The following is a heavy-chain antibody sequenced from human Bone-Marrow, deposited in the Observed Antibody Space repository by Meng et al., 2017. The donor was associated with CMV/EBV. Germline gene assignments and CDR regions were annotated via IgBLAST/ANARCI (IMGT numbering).Heavy chain of an antibody. V-gene: IGHV3-9*01. Sequence: GGSLRLSCAASGFTFNNYVMSWVRQAPGMGLEWVSGIDWNSGSTGYADFVKGRFTISRDNAKNSLYLQMNSLRREDTALYYCAKDREPRAYSGFDFDDRGQGTLVTVSS. D-gene: IGHD5-12*01. CDR2: IDWNSGST. CDR3: AKDREPRAYSGFDFDD. CDR1: GFTFNNYV. J-gene: IGHJ4*02.